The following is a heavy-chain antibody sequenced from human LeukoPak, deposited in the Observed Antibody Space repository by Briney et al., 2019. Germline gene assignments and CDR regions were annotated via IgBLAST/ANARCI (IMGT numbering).Heavy chain of an antibody. D-gene: IGHD2-15*01. J-gene: IGHJ3*02. CDR3: AKDPRYCSGGSCYSGAFDI. CDR1: GFTFSSYA. CDR2: ISGSGGST. V-gene: IGHV3-23*01. Sequence: PGGSLRLSCAASGFTFSSYAMSWVRQAPGKGLEWVSAISGSGGSTYYADSVKGRFTISRDNSKNTLYLQMNSLRAEDTAVYYCAKDPRYCSGGSCYSGAFDIWGQGTMVTVSS.